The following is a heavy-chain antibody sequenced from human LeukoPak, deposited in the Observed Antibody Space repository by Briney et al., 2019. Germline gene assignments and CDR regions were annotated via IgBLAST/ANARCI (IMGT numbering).Heavy chain of an antibody. D-gene: IGHD1-26*01. J-gene: IGHJ6*03. CDR3: ARHGGGSRKGAAGYYYYMDV. V-gene: IGHV4-38-2*02. CDR1: HYSISIGYY. CDR2: IYHTGNT. Sequence: SETLSLTCTVSHYSISIGYYWAWIRQPPGKGLEWIASIYHTGNTFFNPSLRSRVSISVDTSKNQFSLKLSSVTAADTAVYYCARHGGGSRKGAAGYYYYMDVWGKGTTVTVSS.